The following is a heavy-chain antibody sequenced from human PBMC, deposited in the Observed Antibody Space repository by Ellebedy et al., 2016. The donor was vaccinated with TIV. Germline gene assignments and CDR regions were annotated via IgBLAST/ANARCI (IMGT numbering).Heavy chain of an antibody. J-gene: IGHJ4*02. Sequence: GESLKISCASSALPFSNFYMSWIRQAPGKGLEWVSYISNSGDTIYYADSVRGRFTVSRDNAKKTLYLHMDSLRAEDTAVYYCARDLCWGKCRGGNHIIDFWGQGTLVTVSS. CDR3: ARDLCWGKCRGGNHIIDF. V-gene: IGHV3-11*01. D-gene: IGHD2-15*01. CDR1: ALPFSNFY. CDR2: ISNSGDTI.